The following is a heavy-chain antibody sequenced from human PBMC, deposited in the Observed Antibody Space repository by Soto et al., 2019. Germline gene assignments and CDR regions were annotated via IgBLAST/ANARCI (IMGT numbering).Heavy chain of an antibody. CDR1: GYTFTSYD. J-gene: IGHJ4*02. D-gene: IGHD3-3*01. CDR2: MNHNSGNT. Sequence: QVQLVQSGAEVKKPGASVKVSCKASGYTFTSYDITWVRQATGQGLEWMGWMNHNSGNTGYAQKFQGRVNMTRNTSISTAYMELSSLRSEDTAVYYCARVGYYDFWSGYYNLGFDYWGQGTLVTVSS. V-gene: IGHV1-8*01. CDR3: ARVGYYDFWSGYYNLGFDY.